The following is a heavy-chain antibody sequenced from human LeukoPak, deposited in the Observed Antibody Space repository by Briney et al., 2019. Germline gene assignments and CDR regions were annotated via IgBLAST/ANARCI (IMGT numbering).Heavy chain of an antibody. J-gene: IGHJ4*02. CDR2: IIPIVGIT. CDR3: ARGRDGYPLDY. V-gene: IGHV1-69*04. Sequence: GASVKVSCKASGGTFSSFGINWVRQAPGQGLEWMGRIIPIVGITNYAQKFQGRVTITADKSTSTAYMELSSLRSEDTAVYYCARGRDGYPLDYWGQGTLVTVSS. D-gene: IGHD5-24*01. CDR1: GGTFSSFG.